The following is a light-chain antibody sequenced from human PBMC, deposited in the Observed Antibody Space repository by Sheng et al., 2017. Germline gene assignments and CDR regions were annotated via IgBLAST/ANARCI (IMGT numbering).Light chain of an antibody. J-gene: IGLJ2*01. V-gene: IGLV3-21*02. Sequence: SYVLSQPPSVSVTPGQTARLTCGGNHIGSKSVHWYQQKSGQAPVLVIYDDNDRPSGIPERFSGSNSGNTATLTIRGVEAGDEADYYCQVWDSSSEVVFGGGTKVTVL. CDR3: QVWDSSSEVV. CDR2: DDN. CDR1: HIGSKS.